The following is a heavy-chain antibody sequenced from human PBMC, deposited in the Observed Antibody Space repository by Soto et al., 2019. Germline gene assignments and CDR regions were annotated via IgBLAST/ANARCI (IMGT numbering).Heavy chain of an antibody. CDR1: GGTFSSYA. V-gene: IGHV1-69*01. Sequence: QVQLVQSGAEVKKPGSSVKVSCKASGGTFSSYAISWVRQAPGQGLEWMGGIIPIFGTANYAQKFQGRVTITADESTSTAYMELSSLRSEDTAVYYCARLGDGYYLYSYYFDYWGQGTLVTVSS. J-gene: IGHJ4*02. D-gene: IGHD1-26*01. CDR2: IIPIFGTA. CDR3: ARLGDGYYLYSYYFDY.